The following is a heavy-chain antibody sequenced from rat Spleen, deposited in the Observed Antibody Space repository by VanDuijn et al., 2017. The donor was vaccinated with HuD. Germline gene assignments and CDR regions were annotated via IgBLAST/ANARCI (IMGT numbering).Heavy chain of an antibody. D-gene: IGHD2-1*01. CDR3: ARHGTVGRIYLPFDY. CDR1: GFTFSNYG. CDR2: LSYDGGST. Sequence: EVQLVESDGGLVQPGRSLKLSCAASGFTFSNYGMAWVRQAPKKGLEWVAYLSYDGGSTYYRDSVKGRFTISRNNAKSTLYLQMDSLRSEDTATYYCARHGTVGRIYLPFDYWGQGVMVTVSS. V-gene: IGHV5-29*01. J-gene: IGHJ2*01.